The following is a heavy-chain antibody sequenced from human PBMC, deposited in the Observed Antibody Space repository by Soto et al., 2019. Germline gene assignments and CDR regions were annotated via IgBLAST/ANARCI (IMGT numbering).Heavy chain of an antibody. J-gene: IGHJ6*03. V-gene: IGHV1-18*01. D-gene: IGHD4-4*01. Sequence: ASVKVSCKASGYTFRSYGISWVRQAPGQGLGWMGWISGYNGNTHYSQKFQGKVTMTTDTSTSTAYMELRNLRSDDTAVYYCAKADSNYAGRFSYYYMDVWGTGTMVTVSS. CDR2: ISGYNGNT. CDR1: GYTFRSYG. CDR3: AKADSNYAGRFSYYYMDV.